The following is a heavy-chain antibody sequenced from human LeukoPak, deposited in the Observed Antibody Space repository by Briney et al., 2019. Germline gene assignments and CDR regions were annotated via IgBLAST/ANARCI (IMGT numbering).Heavy chain of an antibody. D-gene: IGHD3-10*01. V-gene: IGHV3-15*01. Sequence: PGGSLRLSCAASGFTFSNAWMSWVRQAPGKGLEWVGRIKSKTDGGTTDYAAPVKGRFTISRDDSKNTLYLQMNSLKTEDTAVYYCARDGDGSGWSDYWGQGTLVTVSS. CDR3: ARDGDGSGWSDY. CDR2: IKSKTDGGTT. J-gene: IGHJ4*02. CDR1: GFTFSNAW.